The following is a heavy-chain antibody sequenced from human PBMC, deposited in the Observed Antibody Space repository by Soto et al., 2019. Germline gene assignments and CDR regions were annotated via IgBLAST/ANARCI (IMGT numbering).Heavy chain of an antibody. J-gene: IGHJ4*02. CDR2: IYHSGST. V-gene: IGHV4-30-2*01. Sequence: SETLSLTCAVSGGSISSGGYSWSWIRQPPGKGLEWIGYIYHSGSTYYNPSLKSRVTISVDTSKNQFSLKLSSVTAADTAVYYCARGVIVVVPAAVRYFDYWGQGTLVTVSS. D-gene: IGHD2-2*01. CDR1: GGSISSGGYS. CDR3: ARGVIVVVPAAVRYFDY.